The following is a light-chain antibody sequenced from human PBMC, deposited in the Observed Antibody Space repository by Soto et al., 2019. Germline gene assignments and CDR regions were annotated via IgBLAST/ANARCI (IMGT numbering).Light chain of an antibody. Sequence: DIVMTQSPLSLPVTPGEPASFSCRSSQSLLHSNAYNYLDWYLQKPGQSPQLLIYLGSNRASGVPERLGGIGSGTDFTLKISRVEAEDVGVYYCRQALQTPYTFGQGTKLEIK. J-gene: IGKJ2*01. CDR1: QSLLHSNAYNY. CDR3: RQALQTPYT. V-gene: IGKV2-28*01. CDR2: LGS.